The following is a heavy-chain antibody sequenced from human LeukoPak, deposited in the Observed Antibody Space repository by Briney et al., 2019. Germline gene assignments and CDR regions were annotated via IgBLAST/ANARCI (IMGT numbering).Heavy chain of an antibody. CDR2: IYYSGST. CDR1: GGSISSSSYY. V-gene: IGHV4-39*01. CDR3: ARLRYYYNWFDP. J-gene: IGHJ5*02. D-gene: IGHD3-10*01. Sequence: SETLSLTCTVSGGSISSSSYYWGWIRQPPGKGLGWIGSIYYSGSTYYNPSLKSRVIISVDTSKNQFSLKLSSVTAADTAVYYCARLRYYYNWFDPWGQGTLVTVSS.